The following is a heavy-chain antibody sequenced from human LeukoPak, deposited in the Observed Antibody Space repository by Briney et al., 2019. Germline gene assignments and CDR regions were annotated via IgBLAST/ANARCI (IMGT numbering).Heavy chain of an antibody. CDR2: IVVGSGNT. D-gene: IGHD6-6*01. J-gene: IGHJ5*02. CDR1: GFTFTSSA. CDR3: ARGLPDSASYNWFDP. V-gene: IGHV1-58*02. Sequence: SVKVSCKASGFTFTSSAMQWVRQARGQRLEWIGWIVVGSGNTNYAQKFQERVTITRDMSTSTAYMELSSLRSEDTAVYYCARGLPDSASYNWFDPWGQGTLVTVSS.